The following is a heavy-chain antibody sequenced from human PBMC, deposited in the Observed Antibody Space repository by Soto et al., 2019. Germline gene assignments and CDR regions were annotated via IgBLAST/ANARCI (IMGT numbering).Heavy chain of an antibody. Sequence: EVQLLESGGGLVQPGGSLRLSCAASGFTFSSYAMSWVRQAPGKGLEWVSIIGVGGGERYYPGSVKGRFTTSRDNSRDTLYLEMNSLRDEDTAVYYCARVRFGELVWGQGTLVTVSS. CDR1: GFTFSSYA. D-gene: IGHD3-10*01. V-gene: IGHV3-23*01. CDR3: ARVRFGELV. J-gene: IGHJ4*02. CDR2: IGVGGGER.